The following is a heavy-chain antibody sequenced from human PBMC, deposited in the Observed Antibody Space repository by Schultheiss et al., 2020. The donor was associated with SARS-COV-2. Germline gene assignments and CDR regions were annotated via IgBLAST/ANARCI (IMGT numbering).Heavy chain of an antibody. CDR2: IYSGGIT. J-gene: IGHJ4*02. CDR1: AFTFSIYA. D-gene: IGHD6-13*01. CDR3: AKVWQQLDY. Sequence: GGSLRLSCAASAFTFSIYAMSWVRQVPGKGLEWVSVIYSGGITYYADSVKGRFTISRDNSKNTLYLQMNSLRAEDTAVYYCAKVWQQLDYWGQGTLVTVSS. V-gene: IGHV3-23*03.